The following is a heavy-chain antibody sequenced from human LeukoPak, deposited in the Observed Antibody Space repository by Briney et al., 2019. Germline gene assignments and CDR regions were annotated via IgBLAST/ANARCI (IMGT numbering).Heavy chain of an antibody. V-gene: IGHV4-39*01. CDR3: ARHVIAARLEAFDY. J-gene: IGHJ4*02. Sequence: PSETLSLTCTVSGGSISSYYWSWIRQPPGKGLEWIGSIFYSGSTYYNPSLKSRVTISVDTSKNQFSLKLSSVTAADTAVYYCARHVIAARLEAFDYWGQGTLVTVSS. CDR1: GGSISSYY. CDR2: IFYSGST. D-gene: IGHD6-6*01.